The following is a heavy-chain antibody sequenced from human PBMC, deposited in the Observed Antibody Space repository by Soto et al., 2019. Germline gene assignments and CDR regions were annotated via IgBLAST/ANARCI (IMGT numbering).Heavy chain of an antibody. CDR2: ISGYNGNT. D-gene: IGHD3-10*02. J-gene: IGHJ4*02. Sequence: ASVKVSCKASGYTSINYGITWVRQAPGQGLEWMGWISGYNGNTNYAQRFQGRVTMTTDTSTTTAYMELRSLRSDDTAVYYCARVRGVKHHHYVDAFDYWGQGALVTVSS. V-gene: IGHV1-18*01. CDR3: ARVRGVKHHHYVDAFDY. CDR1: GYTSINYG.